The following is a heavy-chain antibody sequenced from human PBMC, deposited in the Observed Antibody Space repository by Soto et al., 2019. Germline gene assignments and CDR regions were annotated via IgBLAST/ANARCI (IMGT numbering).Heavy chain of an antibody. J-gene: IGHJ6*03. CDR3: ARGARLRYFDWPYYMDV. V-gene: IGHV1-18*01. CDR1: GYTFTSYG. D-gene: IGHD3-9*01. Sequence: ASVKVSCKASGYTFTSYGISWVRQAPGQGLEWMGWISAYNGNTNYAQKLQGRVTMTTDTSTSTAYMELRSLRSDDTAVYYCARGARLRYFDWPYYMDVWGKGTTVTVSS. CDR2: ISAYNGNT.